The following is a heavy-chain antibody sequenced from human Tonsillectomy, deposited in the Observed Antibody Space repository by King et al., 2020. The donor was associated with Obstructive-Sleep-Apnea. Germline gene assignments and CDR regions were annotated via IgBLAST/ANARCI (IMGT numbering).Heavy chain of an antibody. CDR1: GFTFDDYA. D-gene: IGHD6-13*01. CDR3: AKDNGYSSPR. V-gene: IGHV3-9*01. CDR2: ISWNSGSI. Sequence: VQLVESGGGLVQPGRSLRLSCAASGFTFDDYAMHWVRQAPGKGLEWVSGISWNSGSIGYADSVKGRFTISRDNAKNSLYLQMNSLRAEDTALYYCAKDNGYSSPRWGQGTLVTVSS. J-gene: IGHJ4*02.